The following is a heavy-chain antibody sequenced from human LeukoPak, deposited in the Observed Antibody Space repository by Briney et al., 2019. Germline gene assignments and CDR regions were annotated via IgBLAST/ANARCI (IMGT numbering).Heavy chain of an antibody. CDR1: RFTFSNYA. D-gene: IGHD4-17*01. CDR2: ISGSGDNT. CDR3: ARDRYGDYSFDY. J-gene: IGHJ4*02. Sequence: PGGCLRLSCAASRFTFSNYAMNWVRQAPGKGLEWVSSISGSGDNTHYADSAKGRFTISRDNSKNMMYLQMNSLRADDTALYYCARDRYGDYSFDYWGQGVLVTVSS. V-gene: IGHV3-23*01.